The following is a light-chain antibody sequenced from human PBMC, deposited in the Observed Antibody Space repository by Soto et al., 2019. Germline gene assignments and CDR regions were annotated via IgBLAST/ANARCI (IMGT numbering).Light chain of an antibody. V-gene: IGLV2-14*03. J-gene: IGLJ1*01. CDR3: SSYTAFTTYV. CDR1: NSDVGAYSY. CDR2: DVG. Sequence: SALTQPASVSGSPGQSITISCTGTNSDVGAYSYVSWYQQYPGKAPKLLIYDVGARPSGISDRFSGSKSGNTASLTISGLQAEDEADYYRSSYTAFTTYVFGSGTKVTVL.